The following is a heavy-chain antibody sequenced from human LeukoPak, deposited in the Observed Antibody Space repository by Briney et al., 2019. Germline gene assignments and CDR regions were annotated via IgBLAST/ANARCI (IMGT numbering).Heavy chain of an antibody. J-gene: IGHJ4*02. D-gene: IGHD2-2*01. Sequence: GGSLRLSCAASGFTFGIYAMSWVRQAPGKGLEWVSTISNNGGSTFYADSVKGRYTISRDNSKNTLDLQMNSLRAEDTVLYYCAKAHTSSYYYFHSWGQGTLVTVSS. CDR2: ISNNGGST. V-gene: IGHV3-23*01. CDR1: GFTFGIYA. CDR3: AKAHTSSYYYFHS.